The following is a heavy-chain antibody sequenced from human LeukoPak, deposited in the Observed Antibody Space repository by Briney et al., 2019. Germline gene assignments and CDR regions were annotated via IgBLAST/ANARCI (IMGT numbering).Heavy chain of an antibody. Sequence: GRSLRLSCAASGFTFSSYGMHWVRQAPGKGLEWVAVIWYDGSNKYYADSVKGRFTISRDNSKNTLYLQMNSLRAEDTAVYYCATQKGAQYYFDYWGQGTLVTVSS. CDR3: ATQKGAQYYFDY. CDR2: IWYDGSNK. D-gene: IGHD1-26*01. J-gene: IGHJ4*02. CDR1: GFTFSSYG. V-gene: IGHV3-33*01.